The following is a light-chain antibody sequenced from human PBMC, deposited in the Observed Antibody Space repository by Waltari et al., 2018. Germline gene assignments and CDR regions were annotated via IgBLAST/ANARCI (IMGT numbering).Light chain of an antibody. V-gene: IGKV3-11*01. CDR3: QDRSSWPT. CDR1: QSISDY. CDR2: DAS. Sequence: EIVLTQSPATLSLSPGARATLSCRASQSISDYLAWYQQKPGQPPRLIIYDASTRATGIPPRFSGTGSGTDFTLTITSLEPEDFAVYYCQDRSSWPTFGGGTKVDLK. J-gene: IGKJ4*01.